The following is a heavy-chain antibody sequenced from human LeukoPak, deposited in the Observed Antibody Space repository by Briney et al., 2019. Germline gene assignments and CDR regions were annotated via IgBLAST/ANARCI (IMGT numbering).Heavy chain of an antibody. CDR2: IYSGGST. Sequence: GGSLRLSCAASGFTVSSNYMSWVRQAPGKGLEWVSVIYSGGSTYYADSVKGRFTISRDNSKNTLYLQMNSLRAEDTAVYYCARVRGSGSYYTNYYYYYMDVWGKGTTVTISS. CDR1: GFTVSSNY. D-gene: IGHD3-10*01. CDR3: ARVRGSGSYYTNYYYYYMDV. V-gene: IGHV3-53*01. J-gene: IGHJ6*03.